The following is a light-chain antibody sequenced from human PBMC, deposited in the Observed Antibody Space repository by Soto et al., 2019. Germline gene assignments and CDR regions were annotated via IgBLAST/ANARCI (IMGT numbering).Light chain of an antibody. V-gene: IGLV2-14*01. J-gene: IGLJ2*01. CDR3: SSYTTSSTMI. CDR1: SDDIGGYNY. Sequence: QSALTQPASVSGSPGQSITISCTGTSDDIGGYNYVSWYQQHPGKAPKLMIYEVSDRPSGVSNRFSGSKSDNTASLTISGLQAEDEAYYCCSSYTTSSTMIFGGGTKLTVL. CDR2: EVS.